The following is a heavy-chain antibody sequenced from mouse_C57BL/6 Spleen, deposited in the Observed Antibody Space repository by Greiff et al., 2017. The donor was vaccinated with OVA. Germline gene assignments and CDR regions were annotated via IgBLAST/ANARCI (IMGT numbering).Heavy chain of an antibody. V-gene: IGHV1-64*01. J-gene: IGHJ4*01. Sequence: QVQLQQSGAELVKPGASVKLSCKASGYTFTSYWMHWVKQRPGQGLEWIGMIHPNSGSTNYNEKFKSKATLTVDKSSSTAYMQLSSLTSEDSAVYYCARGASTVVANGGYYYAMDYWGQGTSVTVSS. CDR2: IHPNSGST. D-gene: IGHD1-1*01. CDR1: GYTFTSYW. CDR3: ARGASTVVANGGYYYAMDY.